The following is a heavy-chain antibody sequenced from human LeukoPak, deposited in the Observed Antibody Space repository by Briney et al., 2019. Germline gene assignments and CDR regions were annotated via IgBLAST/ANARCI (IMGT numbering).Heavy chain of an antibody. CDR1: GFTFSGYS. Sequence: GGSLRLSCAASGFTFSGYSMNWVRQAPGKGLEWVSYISSSSSTIYYADSVKGRFTISRDNAKNSLYLQMNSLRAEDTAVYYCARGSNYYAPHPGAFDIWGQGTMVTVSS. J-gene: IGHJ3*02. V-gene: IGHV3-48*01. D-gene: IGHD3-22*01. CDR2: ISSSSSTI. CDR3: ARGSNYYAPHPGAFDI.